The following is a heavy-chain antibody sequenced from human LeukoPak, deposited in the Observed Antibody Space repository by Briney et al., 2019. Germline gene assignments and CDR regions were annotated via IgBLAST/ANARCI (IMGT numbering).Heavy chain of an antibody. CDR1: GFTFSSYN. Sequence: GGSLRLSCAASGFTFSSYNMNWVRQAPGKGLEWVSSVSSSSSYIHYADSVKGRFTISRDSAKNSLYLQMNSLRAEDTAVYYCARVGVFGGYYSDYWGQGTLVTVSS. D-gene: IGHD3-10*02. CDR2: VSSSSSYI. V-gene: IGHV3-21*01. J-gene: IGHJ4*02. CDR3: ARVGVFGGYYSDY.